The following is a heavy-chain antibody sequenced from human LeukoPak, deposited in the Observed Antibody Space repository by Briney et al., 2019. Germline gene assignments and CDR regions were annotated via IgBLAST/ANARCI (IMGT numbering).Heavy chain of an antibody. CDR2: IWYDGSKR. J-gene: IGHJ4*02. CDR3: ARDRSGYSSSLDY. CDR1: GFSFGSYG. D-gene: IGHD6-6*01. Sequence: GGSLRLSCAASGFSFGSYGMNWVRQAPGKGLEWVTVIWYDGSKRYYADSVKGRFTISRDNFKNTVYLLMNSLRAEDTAVYFCARDRSGYSSSLDYWAQGTLVTVPS. V-gene: IGHV3-33*01.